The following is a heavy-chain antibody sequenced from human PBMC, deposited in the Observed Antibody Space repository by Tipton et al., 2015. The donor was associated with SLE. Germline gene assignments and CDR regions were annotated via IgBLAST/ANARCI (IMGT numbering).Heavy chain of an antibody. Sequence: TLSLTCAVYGGSFSGYYWSWIRQPPGKGLEWIGEINHSGSTNYNTSLKSRVTISVDTSKNQFSLKLSSVTAADTAVYYCARRAVALNPFDYWGQGTLVTVSS. V-gene: IGHV4-34*01. J-gene: IGHJ4*02. CDR2: INHSGST. D-gene: IGHD6-19*01. CDR1: GGSFSGYY. CDR3: ARRAVALNPFDY.